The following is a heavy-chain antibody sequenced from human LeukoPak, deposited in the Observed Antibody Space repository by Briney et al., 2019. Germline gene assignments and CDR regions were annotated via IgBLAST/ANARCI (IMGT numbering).Heavy chain of an antibody. D-gene: IGHD7-27*01. J-gene: IGHJ3*01. V-gene: IGHV3-30*02. CDR3: TKVRLLGALDDAFDV. CDR1: GFTFSSYG. CDR2: IRHDGSNK. Sequence: GGSLRLSCAASGFTFSSYGMHWVRQAPSKGLEWVAFIRHDGSNKYHSNSVQGRFTISRDNSRNTLYLQLNSLRPEDTAVYYCTKVRLLGALDDAFDVWGQGTMVTVSS.